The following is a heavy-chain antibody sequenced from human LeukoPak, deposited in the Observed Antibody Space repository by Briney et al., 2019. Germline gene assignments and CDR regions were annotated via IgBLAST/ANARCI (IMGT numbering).Heavy chain of an antibody. CDR3: AGSSILRYFDWLFNGMDV. D-gene: IGHD3-9*01. CDR2: IIPIFGKA. J-gene: IGHJ6*04. Sequence: GASVRVSCKASGGTFSSYAISWVRQAPGQGLEWMGGIIPIFGKANYADTFKGRATITADKSTNTPYMQLNSLRAEDTAVYYCAGSSILRYFDWLFNGMDVWGKGTTVTVSS. CDR1: GGTFSSYA. V-gene: IGHV1-69*06.